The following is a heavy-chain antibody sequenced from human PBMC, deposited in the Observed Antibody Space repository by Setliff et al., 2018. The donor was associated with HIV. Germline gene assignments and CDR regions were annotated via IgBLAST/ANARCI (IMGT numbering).Heavy chain of an antibody. V-gene: IGHV5-51*01. J-gene: IGHJ3*02. CDR1: GYSFTSYW. CDR2: IYPGDSDT. D-gene: IGHD1-1*01. CDR3: ARYPNWNDLDDVFDI. Sequence: PGESLKISCKGSGYSFTSYWIGWVRQMPGKGLEWMGIIYPGDSDTRYSPSSQGQVTISADKSISTAYLQWSSLKASDTAMYYCARYPNWNDLDDVFDIWGQGTMVTVSS.